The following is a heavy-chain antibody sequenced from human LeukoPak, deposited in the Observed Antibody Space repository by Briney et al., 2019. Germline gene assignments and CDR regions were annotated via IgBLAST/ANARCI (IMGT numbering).Heavy chain of an antibody. V-gene: IGHV3-23*01. CDR2: ISGSGGST. Sequence: PGGSLRLSCAASGFTFSSYGMSWVRQAPGKGLEWVSAISGSGGSTYYADSVKGRFTISRDNSKNTLYLQMNSLRAEDTAVYYCARKRINTGGFDYWGQGTLVTVSS. CDR3: ARKRINTGGFDY. D-gene: IGHD2-15*01. J-gene: IGHJ4*02. CDR1: GFTFSSYG.